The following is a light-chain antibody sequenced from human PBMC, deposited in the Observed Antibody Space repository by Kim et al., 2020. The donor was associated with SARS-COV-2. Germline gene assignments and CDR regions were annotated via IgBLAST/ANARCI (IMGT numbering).Light chain of an antibody. CDR1: SLRSYY. CDR2: GKN. Sequence: SSELTQDPAVSVALGQTVGITCQGDSLRSYYASWYQQKPGQAPVLVIYGKNNRPSGIPDRFSGSSSGNTASLTITGAQAEDEADYYCNSRDSSGNHVVFG. V-gene: IGLV3-19*01. CDR3: NSRDSSGNHVV. J-gene: IGLJ2*01.